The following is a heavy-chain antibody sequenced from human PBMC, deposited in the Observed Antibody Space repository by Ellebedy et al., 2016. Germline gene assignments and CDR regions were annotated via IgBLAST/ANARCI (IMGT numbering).Heavy chain of an antibody. CDR1: GFTFSSYA. CDR2: ISNDGRDT. CDR3: ATVDGY. V-gene: IGHV3-30*04. J-gene: IGHJ4*02. Sequence: GESLKISXAASGFTFSSYAMHWVRQAPGKGLEWVAVISNDGRDTYYADSVKGRFTISRDDSQNTVSLEMNGLRREDTAVYYCATVDGYWGQGTLVTVSS. D-gene: IGHD5-24*01.